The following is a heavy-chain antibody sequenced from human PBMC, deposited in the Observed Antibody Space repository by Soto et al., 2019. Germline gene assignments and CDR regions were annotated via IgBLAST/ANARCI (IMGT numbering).Heavy chain of an antibody. CDR2: IKQDGSEK. V-gene: IGHV3-7*01. CDR3: ARDRGGYSGYSDY. J-gene: IGHJ4*02. D-gene: IGHD5-12*01. Sequence: EVQLVESGGGLVQPGGSLRLSCAASGFTFSSYWMSWVRQAPGKGLEWVANIKQDGSEKYYEDSVKGRFTISRDNAKNSLYLQMNSLRAEDTAVYYCARDRGGYSGYSDYWGQGTLVTVSS. CDR1: GFTFSSYW.